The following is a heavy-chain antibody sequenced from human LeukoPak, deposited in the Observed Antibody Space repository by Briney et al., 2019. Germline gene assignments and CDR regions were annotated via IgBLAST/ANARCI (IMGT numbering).Heavy chain of an antibody. D-gene: IGHD5-24*01. Sequence: SETLSLTCAVYGGSFSDYYWSWIRQPPGKGLEWIGEINHSPSTNYYPSPKTGVLISVDTCQNQFSLKLSPVTAADTALYYCARGGGYKGNWFDPWAQGTLVTVSS. CDR1: GGSFSDYY. CDR3: ARGGGYKGNWFDP. J-gene: IGHJ5*02. V-gene: IGHV4-34*01. CDR2: INHSPST.